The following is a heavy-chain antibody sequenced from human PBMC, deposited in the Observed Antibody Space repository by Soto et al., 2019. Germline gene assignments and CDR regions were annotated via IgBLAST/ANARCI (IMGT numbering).Heavy chain of an antibody. CDR2: ISYDGSNK. CDR1: GFTFSSYA. Sequence: QVQLVESGGGVVQPGRSLRLSCAASGFTFSSYAMHWVRQAPGKGLEWVAVISYDGSNKYYADSVKGRFTISRDNSKNTLYLQMNSLRAEDTAVYYYARDEAYSSGWYGGNWFDPWGQGTLVTVSS. V-gene: IGHV3-30-3*01. D-gene: IGHD6-19*01. CDR3: ARDEAYSSGWYGGNWFDP. J-gene: IGHJ5*02.